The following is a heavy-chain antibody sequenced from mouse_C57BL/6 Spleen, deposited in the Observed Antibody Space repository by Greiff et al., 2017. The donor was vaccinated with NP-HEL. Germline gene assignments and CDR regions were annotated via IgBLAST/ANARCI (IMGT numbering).Heavy chain of an antibody. Sequence: QVQLQQPGAELVKPGASVKLSCKASGYTFTSYWMHWVKQRPGQGLEWIGMIHPNSGSTNYNEKFKSKATLTVDKSSSTAYMQLSSLTYEDSAVYYCAYYGNYGYAMDYWGQGTSVTVSS. J-gene: IGHJ4*01. CDR3: AYYGNYGYAMDY. CDR1: GYTFTSYW. CDR2: IHPNSGST. D-gene: IGHD2-1*01. V-gene: IGHV1-64*01.